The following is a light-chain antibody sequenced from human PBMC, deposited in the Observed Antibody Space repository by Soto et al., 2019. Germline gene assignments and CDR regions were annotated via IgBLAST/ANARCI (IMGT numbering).Light chain of an antibody. CDR2: DVS. CDR3: SSYTSSSTPRV. CDR1: SSDVGGYNY. J-gene: IGLJ1*01. V-gene: IGLV2-14*01. Sequence: QSVLNQPASVSGSPGQSITISCTGTSSDVGGYNYVSWYQQHPGKAPKLMIYDVSNRPSGVSNRFSGSKSGNRASLTMSGLQAEDEADYYCSSYTSSSTPRVFGTGTKVTVL.